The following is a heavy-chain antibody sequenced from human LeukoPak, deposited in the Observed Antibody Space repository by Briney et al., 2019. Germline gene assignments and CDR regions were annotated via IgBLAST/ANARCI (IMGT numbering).Heavy chain of an antibody. J-gene: IGHJ4*02. CDR2: INTDGSTT. V-gene: IGHV3-74*01. Sequence: GGSLRLSCAASGFTFSNDWMHWVRQAPGKGLVWVSRINTDGSTTTYADSVKGLFTISRDNAKNTLYLQMNSLRVEDTAVYYCARSRGGFYHYWGQGTLVTVSS. CDR1: GFTFSNDW. CDR3: ARSRGGFYHY. D-gene: IGHD2/OR15-2a*01.